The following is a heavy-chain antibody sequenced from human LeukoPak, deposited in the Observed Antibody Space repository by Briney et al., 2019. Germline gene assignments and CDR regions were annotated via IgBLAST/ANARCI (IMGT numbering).Heavy chain of an antibody. J-gene: IGHJ6*03. CDR1: GYSFTSYW. V-gene: IGHV5-51*01. D-gene: IGHD7-27*01. CDR2: IYPGASDT. Sequence: GESLKISCKGSGYSFTSYWIGWVRQMPGKGLEWMGIIYPGASDTRYSPSFQGQVTISADKSISTAYLQWSSLKASDTAMYYCARVLGKGYYYYYMDVWGKGTTVTVSS. CDR3: ARVLGKGYYYYYMDV.